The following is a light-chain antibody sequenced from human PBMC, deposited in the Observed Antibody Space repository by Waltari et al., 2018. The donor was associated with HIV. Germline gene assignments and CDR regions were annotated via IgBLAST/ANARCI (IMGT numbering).Light chain of an antibody. V-gene: IGLV1-40*01. CDR1: SSNIGADYH. Sequence: QSVLTQPPSLSGAPGQTVTISCTGTSSNIGADYHVHWYQQLPGTAPKLLIYGNTIRPSGFPDRFSGSKSGTSASLAITGLQADDEADYYGQSYDSSLSAWVFGGGTKLTVL. J-gene: IGLJ3*02. CDR2: GNT. CDR3: QSYDSSLSAWV.